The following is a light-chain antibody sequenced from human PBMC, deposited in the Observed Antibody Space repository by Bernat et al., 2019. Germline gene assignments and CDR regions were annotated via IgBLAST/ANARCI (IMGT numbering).Light chain of an antibody. CDR3: QQYYTYPWT. Sequence: AIRMTQSPSSLSASRGDRVNITCRASQGIGSYLAWYQQKPGTAPKVLIYAASTLQNGVPSRFSGSGSGTDFTLTIRCLQSEDFATYSCQQYYTYPWTVGQGTKVEIK. CDR1: QGIGSY. J-gene: IGKJ1*01. CDR2: AAS. V-gene: IGKV1-8*01.